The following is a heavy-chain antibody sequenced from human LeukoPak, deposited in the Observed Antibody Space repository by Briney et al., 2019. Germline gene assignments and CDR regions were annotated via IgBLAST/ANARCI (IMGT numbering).Heavy chain of an antibody. CDR3: ARGVGSSSSNWFDP. V-gene: IGHV4-61*02. D-gene: IGHD6-6*01. Sequence: SETLSLTCTVSGDSISSGTYYWSWIRQPAGKGLEWIGRVYSSGNTNYNPSLKSRVTISIDTSKNQFSLKLSSVTAANTAAYYCARGVGSSSSNWFDPWGQGTLVTVSS. J-gene: IGHJ5*02. CDR2: VYSSGNT. CDR1: GDSISSGTYY.